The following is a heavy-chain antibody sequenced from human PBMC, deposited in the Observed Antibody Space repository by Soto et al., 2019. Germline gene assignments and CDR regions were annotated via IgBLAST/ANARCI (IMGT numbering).Heavy chain of an antibody. CDR2: ISSDGSDK. CDR1: GFTFSNFG. D-gene: IGHD2-15*01. CDR3: AKGSEVARQELDY. J-gene: IGHJ4*02. V-gene: IGHV3-30*18. Sequence: QVQLVESGGGVVQPGRSLRLSCAASGFTFSNFGMHWVRQAPGKGLEWVAVISSDGSDKYYSDSVKGGFTSSRDNSKKTRFRQMNSLRVEDTAVYNCAKGSEVARQELDYWGQGPLVTVSS.